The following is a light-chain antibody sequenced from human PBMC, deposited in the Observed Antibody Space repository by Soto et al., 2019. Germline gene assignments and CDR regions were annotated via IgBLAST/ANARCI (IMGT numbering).Light chain of an antibody. CDR3: QQYVNALT. J-gene: IGKJ4*01. V-gene: IGKV1-33*01. CDR1: QDISNH. CDR2: DAS. Sequence: DIQMTQSPSSLSASAGDRVTITCQASQDISNHLNWYQQKAGKAPKLLINDASNLEAGGTARFSGSGAGTDFTLTISSLQPEDIATYYCQQYVNALTFGGGTKVEIK.